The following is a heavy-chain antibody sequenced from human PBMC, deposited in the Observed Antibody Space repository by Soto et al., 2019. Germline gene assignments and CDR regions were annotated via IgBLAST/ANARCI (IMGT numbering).Heavy chain of an antibody. Sequence: SETLSLTCTVSGGSISSGDYYWSWIRQPPGKGLEWIGYIYYSGSTYYNPSLKSRVTISVDTSKNQFSLKLSSVTAADTAVYFCARDGADSSSWFAFDIWGQGTMVTVSS. V-gene: IGHV4-30-4*01. CDR3: ARDGADSSSWFAFDI. J-gene: IGHJ3*02. D-gene: IGHD6-13*01. CDR2: IYYSGST. CDR1: GGSISSGDYY.